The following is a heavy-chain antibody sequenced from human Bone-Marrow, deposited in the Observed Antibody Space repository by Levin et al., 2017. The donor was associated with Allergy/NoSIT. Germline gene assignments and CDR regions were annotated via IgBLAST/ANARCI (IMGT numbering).Heavy chain of an antibody. CDR1: GVSISSGGYY. CDR3: ASDRRDSHGGYSDY. V-gene: IGHV4-31*03. Sequence: SETLSLTCTVSGVSISSGGYYWSWIRQHPGKGLEFIGYLYYSSNTYYNPSLESRVTISGDTSKNQFSLQLSSVTAADTAVYYCASDRRDSHGGYSDYWGQGTLATVSS. J-gene: IGHJ4*02. D-gene: IGHD6-19*01. CDR2: LYYSSNT.